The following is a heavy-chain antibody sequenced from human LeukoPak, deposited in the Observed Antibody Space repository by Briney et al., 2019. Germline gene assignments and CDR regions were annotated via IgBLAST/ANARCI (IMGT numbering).Heavy chain of an antibody. Sequence: GGSLRLSCAASGFTFSSYAMSWVRQAPGKGLEWVSAISGSSGNTHYADSVKGRFTISRDNSKNTLYLQMNSLRAEDTAVYYCARVIWFGESKRDYWGQGTLVTVSP. J-gene: IGHJ4*02. CDR2: ISGSSGNT. CDR1: GFTFSSYA. CDR3: ARVIWFGESKRDY. D-gene: IGHD3-10*01. V-gene: IGHV3-23*01.